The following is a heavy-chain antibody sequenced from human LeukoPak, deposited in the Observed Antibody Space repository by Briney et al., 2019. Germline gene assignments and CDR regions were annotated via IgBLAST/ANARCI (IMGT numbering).Heavy chain of an antibody. CDR1: GPIFSGYS. D-gene: IGHD6-13*01. CDR2: ISSSSTYI. Sequence: TGGSLRLSCAASGPIFSGYSLNWVRQAPGKGLEWVSSISSSSTYIYYADSVKGRFTISRDNAKNSLYLQMNSLRAEDTAVYYCARTFESPTAAAGTSYWGQGTLVTVSS. J-gene: IGHJ4*02. V-gene: IGHV3-21*01. CDR3: ARTFESPTAAAGTSY.